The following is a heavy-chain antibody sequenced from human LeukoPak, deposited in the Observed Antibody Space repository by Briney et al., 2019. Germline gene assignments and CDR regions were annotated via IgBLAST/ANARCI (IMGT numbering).Heavy chain of an antibody. CDR1: GGSFSGYY. Sequence: SETLSLTCAVYGGSFSGYYWSWIRQPPGKGLEWIGEINHSGSTYYNPSLKSRVTISVDRSKNQFSLKLSSVTAADTAVYYCARQYSSGWYGGYYFDYWGQGTLVTVSS. J-gene: IGHJ4*02. CDR3: ARQYSSGWYGGYYFDY. V-gene: IGHV4-34*01. CDR2: INHSGST. D-gene: IGHD6-19*01.